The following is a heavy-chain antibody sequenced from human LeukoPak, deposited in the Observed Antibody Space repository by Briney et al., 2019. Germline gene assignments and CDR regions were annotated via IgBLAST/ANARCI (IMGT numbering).Heavy chain of an antibody. CDR1: GYTFTSYY. V-gene: IGHV1-46*01. D-gene: IGHD3-3*01. CDR2: INPSGGST. Sequence: ASVKVSCKASGYTFTSYYMHWVRQAPGQGLEWMGIINPSGGSTSYAQKFQGRVTMTRDTSTSPVYMELSSLRSEDTAVYYCARVRGTRTIFGVVTNWFDPWGQGTLVTVSS. J-gene: IGHJ5*02. CDR3: ARVRGTRTIFGVVTNWFDP.